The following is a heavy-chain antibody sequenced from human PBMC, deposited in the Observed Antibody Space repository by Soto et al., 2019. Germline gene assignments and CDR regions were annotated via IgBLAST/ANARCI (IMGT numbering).Heavy chain of an antibody. D-gene: IGHD3-3*01. CDR1: GYTFTSYD. CDR3: ARRSITIFGVVIIRNYNWFDP. V-gene: IGHV1-8*01. J-gene: IGHJ5*02. Sequence: QVQLVQSGAEVKKPGASVKVSCKASGYTFTSYDINWVRQATGQGLEWMGWMNPNSGNTGYAQKFQGRVTMTRNTSISTAYMELSSLRSEHTAVYYCARRSITIFGVVIIRNYNWFDPWGQGTLVTVSS. CDR2: MNPNSGNT.